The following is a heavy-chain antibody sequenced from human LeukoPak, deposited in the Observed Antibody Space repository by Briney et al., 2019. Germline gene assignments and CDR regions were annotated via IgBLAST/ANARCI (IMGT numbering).Heavy chain of an antibody. CDR2: INHSGGT. CDR3: ARGWRLRYFDWLLYPYFDY. CDR1: GGSYSGYY. D-gene: IGHD3-9*01. V-gene: IGHV4-34*01. J-gene: IGHJ4*02. Sequence: SETLSLNCAGYGGSYSGYYWSWIRQPPGKGLEWIGEINHSGGTNYNPSLKSRVTISVDTSKNQFSLKLSSVTAADTAVYYCARGWRLRYFDWLLYPYFDYWGQGTLVTVSS.